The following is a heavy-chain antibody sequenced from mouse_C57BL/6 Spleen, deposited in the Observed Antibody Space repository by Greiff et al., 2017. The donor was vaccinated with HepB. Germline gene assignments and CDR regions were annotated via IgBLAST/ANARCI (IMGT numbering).Heavy chain of an antibody. D-gene: IGHD1-1*01. CDR3: ARKKSYYYGSSSYYAMDY. Sequence: QVQLQQSGPELVKPGASVKLSCKASGYTFTSYDINWVKQRPGQGLEWIGWIYPRDGSTKYNEKFKGKATLTVDTSSSTAYMELHSLTSEDSAVYFCARKKSYYYGSSSYYAMDYWGQGTSVTVSS. CDR2: IYPRDGST. CDR1: GYTFTSYD. J-gene: IGHJ4*01. V-gene: IGHV1-85*01.